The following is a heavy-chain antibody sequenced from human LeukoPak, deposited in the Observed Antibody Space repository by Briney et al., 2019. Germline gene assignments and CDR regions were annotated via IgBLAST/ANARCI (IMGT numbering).Heavy chain of an antibody. D-gene: IGHD3-22*01. V-gene: IGHV3-23*01. Sequence: PGGSLRLSCAASGFTFSSYAMSWVRQAPGKGLEWVSAISGSGGSTYYADSVKGRFTISRDNSKNTLYLQMNSLRAEDTAVYYCANGRRSSGYYFFDYWGQGTLVTVSS. CDR3: ANGRRSSGYYFFDY. CDR2: ISGSGGST. CDR1: GFTFSSYA. J-gene: IGHJ4*02.